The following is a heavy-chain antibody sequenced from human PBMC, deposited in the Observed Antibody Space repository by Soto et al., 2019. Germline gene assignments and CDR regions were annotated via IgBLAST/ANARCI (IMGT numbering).Heavy chain of an antibody. D-gene: IGHD3-22*01. CDR1: GGSISSGDYY. CDR2: IYYSGST. J-gene: IGHJ4*02. Sequence: PSETLSLTCTVSGGSISSGDYYWSWIRQPPGKGLERIGYIYYSGSTYYNPSLKSRVTISVDTSKNQFSLKLSSVTAADTAVYYCARDRAYYYDSSGPLWGQGTLVTVSS. CDR3: ARDRAYYYDSSGPL. V-gene: IGHV4-30-4*01.